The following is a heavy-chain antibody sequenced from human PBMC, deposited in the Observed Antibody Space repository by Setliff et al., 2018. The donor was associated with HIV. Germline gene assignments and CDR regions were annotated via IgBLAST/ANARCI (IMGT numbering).Heavy chain of an antibody. CDR1: GFTFTNYY. Sequence: GGSLRLSCAASGFTFTNYYMSWIRQAPGKGLELLSYISVSGTDIKYADSVEGRFTISRDNAKNSLYLQMNGLRVEDTGVYYCARDNLYYNLYDGSPVYGMDVWGQGTTVTVSS. J-gene: IGHJ6*02. V-gene: IGHV3-11*04. CDR3: ARDNLYYNLYDGSPVYGMDV. CDR2: ISVSGTDI. D-gene: IGHD3-3*01.